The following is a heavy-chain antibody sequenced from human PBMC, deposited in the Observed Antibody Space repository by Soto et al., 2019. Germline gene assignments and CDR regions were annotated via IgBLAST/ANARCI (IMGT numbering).Heavy chain of an antibody. D-gene: IGHD6-19*01. V-gene: IGHV4-30-4*01. CDR2: ILHSANA. CDR1: GASVTSTGYY. CDR3: ARVSAVSAEHYFDY. J-gene: IGHJ4*02. Sequence: QVQLRESGPGLMRPSQTLSLTCTVSGASVTSTGYYWTWIRQSPGKGLEWLGNILHSANAAYSPSLETRLSISLDSSKSQFSLKLNSLSAADTAIYFCARVSAVSAEHYFDYWGQGALVTVSS.